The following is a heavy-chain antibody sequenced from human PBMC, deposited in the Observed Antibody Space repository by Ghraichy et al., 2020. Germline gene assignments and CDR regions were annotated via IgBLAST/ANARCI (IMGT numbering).Heavy chain of an antibody. CDR1: GDSVSSNSAA. J-gene: IGHJ4*02. Sequence: SQTLSLTCAISGDSVSSNSAAWNWIRQSPSRGLEWLGRTDYRSKGYNDYAVSVKSRITINPDTSKNQFSLQLNSVTPEDTAVYYWARDGRAGAARNPFDYWGQGTLVTVSS. CDR3: ARDGRAGAARNPFDY. V-gene: IGHV6-1*01. D-gene: IGHD6-6*01. CDR2: TDYRSKGYN.